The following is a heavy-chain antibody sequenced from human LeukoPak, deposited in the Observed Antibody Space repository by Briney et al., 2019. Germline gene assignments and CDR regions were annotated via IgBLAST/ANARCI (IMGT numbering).Heavy chain of an antibody. Sequence: NASETLSLTCAVSGASMNTHYWSWIRQPPGKGLEWFGYMLDTVTTKDNPSLKSRFTLSADTSKNQFSLRLTSVTAADTAVYYCATIKRGNIFGYFDFWGQGIPVTVSS. CDR3: ATIKRGNIFGYFDF. V-gene: IGHV4-4*09. CDR1: GASMNTHY. J-gene: IGHJ4*02. D-gene: IGHD5-18*01. CDR2: MLDTVTT.